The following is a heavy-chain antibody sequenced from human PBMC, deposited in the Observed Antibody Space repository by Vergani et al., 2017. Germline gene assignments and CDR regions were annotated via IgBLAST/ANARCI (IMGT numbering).Heavy chain of an antibody. V-gene: IGHV3-33*01. CDR3: ARELRPPQYYYESSGYYWGNAFDI. J-gene: IGHJ3*02. CDR1: GFTFSSYG. D-gene: IGHD3-22*01. CDR2: IWYDGSNK. Sequence: QVQLVESGGGVVQPGRSLRLSCAASGFTFSSYGMHWVRQAPGKGLEWVAVIWYDGSNKYYADSVKGRFTISRDNSKNTLYLQMNSLRAEDTAVYYCARELRPPQYYYESSGYYWGNAFDIWGQGTMVTVSS.